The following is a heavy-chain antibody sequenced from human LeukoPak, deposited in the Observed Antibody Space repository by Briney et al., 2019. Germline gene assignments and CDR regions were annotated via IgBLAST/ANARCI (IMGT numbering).Heavy chain of an antibody. CDR1: GGSMKNSL. D-gene: IGHD2/OR15-2a*01. CDR2: ISDSGIT. Sequence: SETLSLTCTVSGGSMKNSLWSWIRQPPGKDLEWIGYISDSGITNYNPSLKSRGTFSIDPSKDQFSLNLTSVTAADTALYFCARNRFQLSGAYWFDPWGRGTLVTVSS. J-gene: IGHJ5*02. CDR3: ARNRFQLSGAYWFDP. V-gene: IGHV4-59*01.